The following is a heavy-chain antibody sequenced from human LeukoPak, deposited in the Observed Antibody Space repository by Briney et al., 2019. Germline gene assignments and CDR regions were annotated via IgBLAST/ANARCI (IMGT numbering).Heavy chain of an antibody. J-gene: IGHJ4*02. V-gene: IGHV4-39*01. Sequence: SETLSLTCTVSGGSITSTTSYWGWIRQASGKGLEWIGTIYYSGSTYYNPSLSSRVTISLDTSKNQFSLSLPFLTAADTAVYFCAGYASGSSAFDSWGQGTLVTVSS. CDR3: AGYASGSSAFDS. CDR1: GGSITSTTSY. CDR2: IYYSGST. D-gene: IGHD3-10*01.